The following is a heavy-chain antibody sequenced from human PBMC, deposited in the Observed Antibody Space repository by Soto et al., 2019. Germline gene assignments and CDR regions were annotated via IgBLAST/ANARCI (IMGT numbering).Heavy chain of an antibody. V-gene: IGHV3-30*18. CDR3: AKSSLRSDSSVFQYWFFDL. J-gene: IGHJ2*01. CDR1: GFTFTTYG. CDR2: ISYDGGTT. Sequence: QVQLVESGGGVVQPGRSLRLSCVASGFTFTTYGMHWVRQAPGKGLEWVAVISYDGGTTYYADSVKGRFTISIDNSKNTLYVQMNSLRAEDTAVYDCAKSSLRSDSSVFQYWFFDLWGRCTLVSVSS. D-gene: IGHD3-22*01.